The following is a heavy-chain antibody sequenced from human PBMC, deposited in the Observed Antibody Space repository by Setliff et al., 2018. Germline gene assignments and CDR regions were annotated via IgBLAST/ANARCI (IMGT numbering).Heavy chain of an antibody. J-gene: IGHJ3*02. CDR3: ARDLLRLYSGYEGAFDI. Sequence: ASVKVSCKASGYTFTSYDINWVRQATGQGLEWMGWMNPNSGNTGYAQKFQGRVIITADGSTSTVYMELSSLRSEDTAVYYCARDLLRLYSGYEGAFDIWGQGTMVTVS. V-gene: IGHV1-8*03. CDR2: MNPNSGNT. CDR1: GYTFTSYD. D-gene: IGHD5-12*01.